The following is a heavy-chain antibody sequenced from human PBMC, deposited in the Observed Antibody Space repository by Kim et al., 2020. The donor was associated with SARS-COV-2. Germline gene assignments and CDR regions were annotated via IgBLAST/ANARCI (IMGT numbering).Heavy chain of an antibody. CDR3: ATQVRSLYFFDY. V-gene: IGHV3-49*02. CDR2: T. J-gene: IGHJ4*02. Sequence: TDDAASVKGVFTISRGDSKSVAYLQMNSLKTEDTAVYYCATQVRSLYFFDYWGQGTLVTVSS. D-gene: IGHD3-3*01.